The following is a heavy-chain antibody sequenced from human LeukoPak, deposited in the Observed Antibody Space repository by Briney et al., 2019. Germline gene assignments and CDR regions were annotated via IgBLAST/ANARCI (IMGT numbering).Heavy chain of an antibody. D-gene: IGHD6-6*01. Sequence: SETLSLTCTVSGGSISSHYWSWIRQPPGKGLEWIGNIHYSGSTNYNPSLKSRVTISVDTSKDQFTLKLNSVTAADTAVYYCARGLPIGAARRGPFDYWGQGTLVTVSS. CDR3: ARGLPIGAARRGPFDY. J-gene: IGHJ4*02. CDR2: IHYSGST. CDR1: GGSISSHY. V-gene: IGHV4-59*11.